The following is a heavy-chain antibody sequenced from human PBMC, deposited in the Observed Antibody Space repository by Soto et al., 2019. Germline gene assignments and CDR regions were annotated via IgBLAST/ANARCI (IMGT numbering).Heavy chain of an antibody. J-gene: IGHJ6*02. Sequence: SETLSLTCTVSGGSISSGGYYWSWIRQHPGTGLGWIGHISYSGSTYYNTSLKSRVTISVDTSKNQFSLKVNSVTAADTAVYYCARDRDYMDVWGQGTTVTVSS. CDR3: ARDRDYMDV. CDR1: GGSISSGGYY. D-gene: IGHD4-17*01. V-gene: IGHV4-31*03. CDR2: ISYSGST.